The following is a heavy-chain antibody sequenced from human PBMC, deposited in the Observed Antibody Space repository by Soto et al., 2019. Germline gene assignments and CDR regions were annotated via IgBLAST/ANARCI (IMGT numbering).Heavy chain of an antibody. CDR3: ARTRYCSSTSCYSPLVY. V-gene: IGHV1-2*02. CDR2: INPNSGGT. Sequence: GASVKVSCKASGYTFTGYYMHWVRQAPGQGLEWMGWINPNSGGTNYAQKFQGRVTMTRDTSISTAYMELSRLRSDDTAVYYFARTRYCSSTSCYSPLVYWGQGTLVTVSS. J-gene: IGHJ4*02. D-gene: IGHD2-2*01. CDR1: GYTFTGYY.